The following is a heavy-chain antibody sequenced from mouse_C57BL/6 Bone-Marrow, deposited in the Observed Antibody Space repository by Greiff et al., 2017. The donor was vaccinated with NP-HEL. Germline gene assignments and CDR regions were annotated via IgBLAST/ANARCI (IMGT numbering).Heavy chain of an antibody. CDR1: GYTFTDYE. CDR3: TRQEDFYYYGSSPFDY. Sequence: QVQLKESGAELVRPGASVTLSCKASGYTFTDYEMHWVKQTPVHGLEWIGAIDPETGGTAYNQKFKGKAILTADKSSSTAYMELRSLTSEDSAVYYCTRQEDFYYYGSSPFDYWGQGTTLTVSS. CDR2: IDPETGGT. V-gene: IGHV1-15*01. J-gene: IGHJ2*01. D-gene: IGHD1-1*01.